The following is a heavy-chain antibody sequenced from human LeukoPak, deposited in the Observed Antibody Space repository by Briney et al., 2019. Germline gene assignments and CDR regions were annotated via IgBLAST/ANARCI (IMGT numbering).Heavy chain of an antibody. Sequence: ASVKVSCKASGYTFTNYDVNWVRQATGQGLEWMGWMNPSSGNTGYAQKFQGRVTITADKSTSTAYMELSSLRSEDTAVYYCARGTNWNYYYYMDVWGKGTTVTVSS. CDR1: GYTFTNYD. D-gene: IGHD1-1*01. V-gene: IGHV1-8*01. CDR2: MNPSSGNT. CDR3: ARGTNWNYYYYMDV. J-gene: IGHJ6*03.